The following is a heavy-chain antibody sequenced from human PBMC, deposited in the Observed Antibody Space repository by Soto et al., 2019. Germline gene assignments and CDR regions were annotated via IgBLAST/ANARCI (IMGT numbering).Heavy chain of an antibody. CDR1: GYTFNTYG. V-gene: IGHV1-18*01. D-gene: IGHD3-9*01. J-gene: IGHJ5*02. CDR3: ARDIYDILTGYEFDP. Sequence: QVQLVQSGGEVKKPGASVIVSCRASGYTFNTYGINWVRQAPGQGLEWMGWINTDIGNPNYAQKFQGRVTMTRDTSTGTVYMELSRLRSDDTAVYYCARDIYDILTGYEFDPWGQGTLVTVSS. CDR2: INTDIGNP.